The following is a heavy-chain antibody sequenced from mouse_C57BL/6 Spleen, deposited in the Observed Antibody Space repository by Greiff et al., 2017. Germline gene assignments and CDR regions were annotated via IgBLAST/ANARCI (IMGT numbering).Heavy chain of an antibody. V-gene: IGHV1-55*01. CDR3: ARGGITTVVASYAMDY. CDR1: GYTFPSYW. J-gene: IGHJ4*01. D-gene: IGHD1-1*01. Sequence: VQLQQPGAELVKPGASVKMSCKASGYTFPSYWITWVKQRPGQGLEWIGDLYPGSGSTNYNEKFKSKATLTVDTSSSTAYMQRSSLTSEDSAVYDCARGGITTVVASYAMDYWGQGTSVTVSS. CDR2: LYPGSGST.